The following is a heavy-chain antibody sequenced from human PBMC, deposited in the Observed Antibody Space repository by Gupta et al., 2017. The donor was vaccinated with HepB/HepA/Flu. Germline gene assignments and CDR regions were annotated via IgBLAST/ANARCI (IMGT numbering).Heavy chain of an antibody. CDR2: ISSDGNHK. Sequence: QMQLVESGGGAVQPGRSLRLSCAASGFTFSNYNIPWVRQTPGKGLEWVAIISSDGNHKYYADSVKGRFTISRDNYKNTVYLQMSSLRADDTAVYYCARDSECGAGTCYSNFLDYWGQGTLVTVSS. D-gene: IGHD2-15*01. CDR1: GFTFSNYN. J-gene: IGHJ4*02. V-gene: IGHV3-30-3*01. CDR3: ARDSECGAGTCYSNFLDY.